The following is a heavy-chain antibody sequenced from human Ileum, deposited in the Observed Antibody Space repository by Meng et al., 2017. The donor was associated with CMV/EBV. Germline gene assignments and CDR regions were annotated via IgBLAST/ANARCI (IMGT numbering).Heavy chain of an antibody. J-gene: IGHJ4*02. Sequence: HVQLVQSESEVQKPGSSVKVSCKPSGDPFTNSGITWVRQAPGQGLEWMGWINTYNDNSNSAQKFQDRFTMTKDTSTRTAHMELRSLTSDDTAVYYCARVQLSGVFDYWGQGTLVTVSS. V-gene: IGHV1-18*01. CDR1: GDPFTNSG. CDR2: INTYNDNS. D-gene: IGHD1-26*01. CDR3: ARVQLSGVFDY.